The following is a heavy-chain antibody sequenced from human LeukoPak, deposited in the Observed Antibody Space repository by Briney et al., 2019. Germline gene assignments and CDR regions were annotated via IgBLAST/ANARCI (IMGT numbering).Heavy chain of an antibody. CDR2: INPNSGGT. Sequence: ASVKVSFKASGYTFTGYYMHWVRQAPGQGLEWMGWINPNSGGTNYAQKFQGRVTMTRDTSISTAYMELSRLRSDDTAVYYCARSRGYDSSGYCDYWGEGTLVTVSS. V-gene: IGHV1-2*02. D-gene: IGHD3-22*01. CDR3: ARSRGYDSSGYCDY. CDR1: GYTFTGYY. J-gene: IGHJ4*02.